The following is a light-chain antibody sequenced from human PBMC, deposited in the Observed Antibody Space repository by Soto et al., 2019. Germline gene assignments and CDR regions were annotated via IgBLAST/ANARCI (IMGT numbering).Light chain of an antibody. V-gene: IGLV1-40*01. CDR3: ATWDDSVYV. CDR2: TND. Sequence: QSVLTQPPSVSGAPGQTITISCTGSSSNIGAGYDVHWYQQLPGRAPKLLIYTNDQRPSGVPDRFSGSRSGTSASLAISGLQSEDEADYYCATWDDSVYVFGTGTKLTVL. CDR1: SSNIGAGYD. J-gene: IGLJ1*01.